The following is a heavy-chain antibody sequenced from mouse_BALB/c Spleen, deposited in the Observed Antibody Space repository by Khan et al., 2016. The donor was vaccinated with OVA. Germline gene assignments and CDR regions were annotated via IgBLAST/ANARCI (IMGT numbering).Heavy chain of an antibody. J-gene: IGHJ3*01. D-gene: IGHD2-2*01. CDR1: GYTFTSYY. CDR3: ARAGYGSVAY. CDR2: IYPGNVSP. Sequence: QVQLQQSGPELVKPGASVRISCKASGYTFTSYYIHWVKQRPGQGLDWIGWIYPGNVSPEYNERFKDKATLTTDTSSSTAYMQLSSLTSEDSAVYFCARAGYGSVAYWGQGTLVTVSA. V-gene: IGHV1S56*01.